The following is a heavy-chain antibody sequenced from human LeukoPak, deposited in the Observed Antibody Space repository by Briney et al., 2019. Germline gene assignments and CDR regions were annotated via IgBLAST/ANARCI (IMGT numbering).Heavy chain of an antibody. CDR3: AGATYYDILTGYYRYLHY. CDR1: GFTVSSNY. Sequence: GGSLRLSCAASGFTVSSNYMSWVRQAPGKGLEWVSVIYSGGSTYYADSAKGRFTISRDNSKNTLYLQVNRQRAEDTAVYDCAGATYYDILTGYYRYLHYWGQGPLVRVSS. J-gene: IGHJ4*02. CDR2: IYSGGST. D-gene: IGHD3-9*01. V-gene: IGHV3-66*01.